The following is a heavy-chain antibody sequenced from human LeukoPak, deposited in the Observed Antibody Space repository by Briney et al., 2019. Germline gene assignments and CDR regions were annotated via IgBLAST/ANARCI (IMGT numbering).Heavy chain of an antibody. CDR3: ARGRDGGDYAKFGY. CDR1: GGSISSSGYY. V-gene: IGHV4-31*01. J-gene: IGHJ4*02. D-gene: IGHD4-17*01. CDR2: IYYSGST. Sequence: PSETLSLTCTVSGGSISSSGYYWSWLRQHPGKGLEWIGYIYYSGSTYYNPSLKSLVTISVDTSKNQFSLKLSSVTAADTAVYYCARGRDGGDYAKFGYWGQGTLVTVSS.